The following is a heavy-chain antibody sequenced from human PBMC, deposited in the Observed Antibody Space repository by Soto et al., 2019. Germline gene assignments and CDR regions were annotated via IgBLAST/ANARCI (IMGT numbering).Heavy chain of an antibody. CDR2: IRGNGGRT. Sequence: PGGSLRLSCSASGFTFSSYAMHWVRQAPGKGLEYVSAIRGNGGRTHYADSVKGRFTISRDNSKNTLSLQMSSLRAEDSAVYYCVKVQYYYVWGKVFFDIWGKGKMVTVS. V-gene: IGHV3-64D*06. J-gene: IGHJ3*02. CDR1: GFTFSSYA. CDR3: VKVQYYYVWGKVFFDI. D-gene: IGHD3-10*02.